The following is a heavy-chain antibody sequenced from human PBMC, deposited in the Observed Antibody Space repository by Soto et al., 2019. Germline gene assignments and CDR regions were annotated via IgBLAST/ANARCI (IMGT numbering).Heavy chain of an antibody. V-gene: IGHV3-53*01. J-gene: IGHJ3*02. Sequence: EVQLVESGGGLIQPGGSLRLSCAASGFSVSANYMNWVRQAPGKGLQWVSLLYAGGATFYADSVKGRFTISRDSSKNTLYLQLYSLRVADTPVYSCATPSTNASGDPNYALEIWCQGTVVSVSS. D-gene: IGHD1-7*01. CDR2: LYAGGAT. CDR3: ATPSTNASGDPNYALEI. CDR1: GFSVSANY.